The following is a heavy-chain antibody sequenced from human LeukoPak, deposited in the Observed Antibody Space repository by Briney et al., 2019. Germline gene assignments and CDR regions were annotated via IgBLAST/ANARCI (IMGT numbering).Heavy chain of an antibody. CDR3: ARDWEPPPITMIVVGFFDY. CDR1: GFIFSSYS. J-gene: IGHJ4*02. Sequence: SGGSLRLSCAASGFIFSSYSMNWVRQAPGKGLEWVSSISSSSSYIYYADSVKGRFTISRDNAKNSLYLQMNSLRAEDTAVYYCARDWEPPPITMIVVGFFDYWGQGTLVTVSS. D-gene: IGHD3-22*01. CDR2: ISSSSSYI. V-gene: IGHV3-21*01.